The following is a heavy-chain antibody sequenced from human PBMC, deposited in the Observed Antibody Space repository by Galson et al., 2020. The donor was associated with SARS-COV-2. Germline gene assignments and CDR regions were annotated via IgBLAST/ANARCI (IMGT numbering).Heavy chain of an antibody. CDR2: IRSKAYGGTT. CDR3: TRDGVDYSEYYYYYMDV. V-gene: IGHV3-49*03. J-gene: IGHJ6*03. D-gene: IGHD4-4*01. Sequence: GESLKISCTASGFTFGDYAMSWFRQAPGKGLEWVGFIRSKAYGGTTEYAASVKGRFTISRDDSKSIAYLQMNSLKTEDTAVYYCTRDGVDYSEYYYYYMDVWGKGTTVTVSS. CDR1: GFTFGDYA.